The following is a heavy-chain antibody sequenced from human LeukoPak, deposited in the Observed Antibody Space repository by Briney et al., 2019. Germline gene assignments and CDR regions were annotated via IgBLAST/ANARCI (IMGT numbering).Heavy chain of an antibody. CDR2: ISSSSSTI. CDR3: ARDKGGILTGYRFTFDY. CDR1: GFTFSSYS. V-gene: IGHV3-48*02. J-gene: IGHJ4*02. D-gene: IGHD3-9*01. Sequence: PGGSLRLSCAASGFTFSSYSMNWVRQAPGKGLEWGSYISSSSSTIYYADSVKGRFTISRDNAKNSLYLQMNSLRDEDTAVYYCARDKGGILTGYRFTFDYWGQGTLVTVSS.